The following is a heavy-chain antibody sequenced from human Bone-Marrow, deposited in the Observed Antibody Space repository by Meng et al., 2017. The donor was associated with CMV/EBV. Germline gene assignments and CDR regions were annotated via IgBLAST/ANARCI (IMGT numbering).Heavy chain of an antibody. J-gene: IGHJ4*02. D-gene: IGHD3-3*01. CDR3: ARGKSVWSGYYFAY. V-gene: IGHV3-20*04. CDR1: GFTFDDYG. CDR2: INWNGGST. Sequence: GESLKISCAASGFTFDDYGMSWVRQAPGKGLEWVSGINWNGGSTGYADSVKGRFTISRDNAKNSLYLQMNSLRAEDTALYYCARGKSVWSGYYFAYWGQGNLVNVSS.